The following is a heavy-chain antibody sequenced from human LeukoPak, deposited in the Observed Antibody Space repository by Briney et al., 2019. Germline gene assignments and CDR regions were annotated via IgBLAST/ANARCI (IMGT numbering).Heavy chain of an antibody. CDR2: INHSGST. J-gene: IGHJ4*02. V-gene: IGHV4-34*01. CDR1: GGSFSGYY. D-gene: IGHD4-11*01. CDR3: ARRDDYSNYRDYY. Sequence: PSETLSLTCAVYGGSFSGYYWSWIRQPPGKGLEWIGEINHSGSTNYNPSLKSRVTISVDTSKNQFSLKVSSVTAADTAVYYCARRDDYSNYRDYYWSQGILVTVSS.